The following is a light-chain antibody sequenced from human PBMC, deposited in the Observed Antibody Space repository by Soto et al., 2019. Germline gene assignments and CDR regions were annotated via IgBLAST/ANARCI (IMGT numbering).Light chain of an antibody. Sequence: QSVLTQPPSASGSPGQSVTISCTGTSSDVGGYNYVSWFRHHPGKAPELIIYEVSNRPSGVSNRFSGSKSGNTASLTISGLQAEDEADYYCSSYTSSSTRVFGTGTKVTVL. V-gene: IGLV2-14*01. CDR2: EVS. J-gene: IGLJ1*01. CDR1: SSDVGGYNY. CDR3: SSYTSSSTRV.